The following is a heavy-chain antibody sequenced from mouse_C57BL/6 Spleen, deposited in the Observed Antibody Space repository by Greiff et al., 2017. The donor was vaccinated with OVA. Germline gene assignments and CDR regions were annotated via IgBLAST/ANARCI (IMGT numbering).Heavy chain of an antibody. CDR3: ARSFITTVVEAFAY. V-gene: IGHV1-39*01. CDR1: GYSFTDYN. D-gene: IGHD1-1*01. J-gene: IGHJ3*01. Sequence: VQLKQSGPELVKPGASVKISCKASGYSFTDYNMNWVKQSNGKSLEWIGVINPNYGTTSYNQKFKGKATLTVDQSSSTAYMQLNSLTSEDSAVYYCARSFITTVVEAFAYWGQGTLVTVSA. CDR2: INPNYGTT.